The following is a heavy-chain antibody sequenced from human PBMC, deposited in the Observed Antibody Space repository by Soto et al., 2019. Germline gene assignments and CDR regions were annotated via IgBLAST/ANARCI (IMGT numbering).Heavy chain of an antibody. CDR3: ARFSAIPGLYYYGMDV. Sequence: PSETLSLTCPVSGGTISSGCYYWSWIRQHPGKGLEWIGYIYYSGSTYYNPSLKGRVTISVDTSKNQFSLKLSSVTAADTAVYYCARFSAIPGLYYYGMDVWGQGTTVTVSS. J-gene: IGHJ6*02. CDR2: IYYSGST. D-gene: IGHD2-2*01. CDR1: GGTISSGCYY. V-gene: IGHV4-31*03.